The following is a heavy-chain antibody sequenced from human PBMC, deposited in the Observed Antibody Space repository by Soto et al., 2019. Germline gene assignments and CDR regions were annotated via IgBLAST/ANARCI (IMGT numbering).Heavy chain of an antibody. V-gene: IGHV4-34*01. CDR1: GGSFSGYY. CDR2: INHSGST. Sequence: PSETLSLTCAVYGGSFSGYYWSWIRQPPGKGLEWIGEINHSGSTNYNPSLKSRVTISVDTSKNQFSLKLSSVTAADTAVYYCARKVPRGDFWGKGTLVTVSS. D-gene: IGHD3-3*01. J-gene: IGHJ4*02. CDR3: ARKVPRGDF.